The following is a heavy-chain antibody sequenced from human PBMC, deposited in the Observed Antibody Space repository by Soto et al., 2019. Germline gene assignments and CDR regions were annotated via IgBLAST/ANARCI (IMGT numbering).Heavy chain of an antibody. V-gene: IGHV3-23*01. CDR1: GFTFSSYA. CDR3: AKATPYSSGWYLVY. D-gene: IGHD6-19*01. CDR2: ISGSGGST. J-gene: IGHJ4*02. Sequence: GGSLRLSCAASGFTFSSYAMSWVRQAPGKGLEWVSAISGSGGSTYYEDSVKGRFTIYRDNSKNTLYLQMNSVRAEDTAVYYCAKATPYSSGWYLVYWGQGTLVTVSS.